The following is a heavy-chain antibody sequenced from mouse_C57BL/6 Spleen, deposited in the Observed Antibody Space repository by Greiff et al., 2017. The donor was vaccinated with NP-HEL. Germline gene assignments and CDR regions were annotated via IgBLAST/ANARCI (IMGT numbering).Heavy chain of an antibody. Sequence: VMLVESGPGLVQPSQSLSITCTVSGFSLTSYGVHWVRQSPGKGLEWLGVIWSGGSTDYNAAFISRLSISKDNSKSQVFFKMNSLQADDTAIYYCASPITTVVATRDYAMDYWGQGTSVTVSS. D-gene: IGHD1-1*01. CDR2: IWSGGST. CDR1: GFSLTSYG. J-gene: IGHJ4*01. V-gene: IGHV2-2*01. CDR3: ASPITTVVATRDYAMDY.